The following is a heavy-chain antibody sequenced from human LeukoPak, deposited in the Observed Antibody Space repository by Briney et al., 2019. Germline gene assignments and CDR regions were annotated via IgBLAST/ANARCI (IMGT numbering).Heavy chain of an antibody. D-gene: IGHD3-10*01. Sequence: GGSLRLSCAASGFTFSSYAMTWVRQAPGKGLEWVSGVSGSGGSTYYADSVKGRFTISRDNSKNTLYLQMNSLRAEDTAVYYCAKEHSRFGELWDDAFDIWGQGTMVTVSS. V-gene: IGHV3-23*01. J-gene: IGHJ3*02. CDR2: VSGSGGST. CDR1: GFTFSSYA. CDR3: AKEHSRFGELWDDAFDI.